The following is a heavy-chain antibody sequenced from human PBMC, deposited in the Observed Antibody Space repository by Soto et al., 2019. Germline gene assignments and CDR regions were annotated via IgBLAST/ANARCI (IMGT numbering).Heavy chain of an antibody. V-gene: IGHV3-30*18. Sequence: GGSLRLSCAASGFTFSSYGMHWVRQAPGKGLEWVAVISYDGSNKYYADSVKGRFTISRDNSKNTLYLQMNSLRAEDTAVYYCAKDTGYCSSTSCYFQHWGQGTLVTVSS. J-gene: IGHJ1*01. CDR3: AKDTGYCSSTSCYFQH. CDR1: GFTFSSYG. CDR2: ISYDGSNK. D-gene: IGHD2-2*01.